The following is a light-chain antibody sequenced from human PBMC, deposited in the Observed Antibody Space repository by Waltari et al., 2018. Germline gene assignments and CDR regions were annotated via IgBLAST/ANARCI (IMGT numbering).Light chain of an antibody. J-gene: IGKJ5*01. CDR2: GAS. CDR1: QTVSSN. Sequence: EMVMTQSPATLSLSPGEGAPLSCRASQTVSSNLAWYQQKPGQAPRLLIYGASTRATGIPARFSGSGSGTDFTLTISSLQSEDFAVYYCQQYNNWPFTFGQGTRLEIK. CDR3: QQYNNWPFT. V-gene: IGKV3-15*01.